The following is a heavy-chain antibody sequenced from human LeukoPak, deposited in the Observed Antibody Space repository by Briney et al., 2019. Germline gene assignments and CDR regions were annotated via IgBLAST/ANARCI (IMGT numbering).Heavy chain of an antibody. D-gene: IGHD3-22*01. J-gene: IGHJ4*02. Sequence: PSQTLSFTCTVSGGSISSGSYYWSWIRQPAGKGLEWIGRIYTSGSTNYNPSLKSRVTISVDTSKNQFSLKLSSVTAADTAVYYCAKDSLYYYDRSCKGGYYFDYWGQGTLVTVSS. CDR2: IYTSGST. CDR3: AKDSLYYYDRSCKGGYYFDY. V-gene: IGHV4-61*02. CDR1: GGSISSGSYY.